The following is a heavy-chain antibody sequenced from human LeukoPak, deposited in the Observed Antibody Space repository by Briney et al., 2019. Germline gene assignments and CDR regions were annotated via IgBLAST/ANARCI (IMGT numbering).Heavy chain of an antibody. D-gene: IGHD3-22*01. V-gene: IGHV3-48*04. CDR3: VRSGGIYETSGYWPDY. CDR2: ISASGNTI. Sequence: QPGGSLRLSCAASGFTFSSYAMSWVRQAPGKGLEWLSYISASGNTIYHADSVKGRFTISRDNPKNSLYLQMNDLRPEDTAVYYCVRSGGIYETSGYWPDYWGQGTLVTVSS. CDR1: GFTFSSYA. J-gene: IGHJ4*02.